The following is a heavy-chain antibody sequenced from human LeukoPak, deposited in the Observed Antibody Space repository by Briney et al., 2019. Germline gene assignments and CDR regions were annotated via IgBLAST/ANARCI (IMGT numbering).Heavy chain of an antibody. J-gene: IGHJ4*02. CDR2: IWYDGRNK. CDR3: AKDHTIVGGTSFDY. CDR1: GFTFSSYG. Sequence: GGSLRLSCAASGFTFSSYGMHWVRQAPGKGLEWGAVIWYDGRNKYYADSVKGRFTISRDNSKNTLYLQMNSLRAEDTAVYYCAKDHTIVGGTSFDYWGQGTLVTVSS. D-gene: IGHD1-26*01. V-gene: IGHV3-30*02.